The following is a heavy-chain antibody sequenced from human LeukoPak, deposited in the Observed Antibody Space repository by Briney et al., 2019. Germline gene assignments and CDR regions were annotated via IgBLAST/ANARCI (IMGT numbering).Heavy chain of an antibody. J-gene: IGHJ4*02. Sequence: GGSLRLSCAASGFTFSSYAMSWVRQVPGKGLEWVSAISGSGGSTYYADSVKGRFTISRDNSKNTLYLQMNSLRAEDTAVYYCAKDPLNYDILTSRFDYWGQGTLVTVSS. D-gene: IGHD3-9*01. CDR1: GFTFSSYA. CDR3: AKDPLNYDILTSRFDY. CDR2: ISGSGGST. V-gene: IGHV3-23*01.